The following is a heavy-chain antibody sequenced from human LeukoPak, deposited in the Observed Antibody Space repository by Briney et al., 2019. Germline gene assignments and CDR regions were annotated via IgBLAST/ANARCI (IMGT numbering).Heavy chain of an antibody. CDR2: IRSSSSTM. CDR3: ASFVGGSGSRDY. J-gene: IGHJ4*02. D-gene: IGHD3-10*01. CDR1: GFTFSSYS. Sequence: PGGSLRLSCAASGFTFSSYSMNWVRQAPGKGLEWVSYIRSSSSTMYYADSVKGRFTISRDNAKNSLYLQMNSLRAEDTAVYYCASFVGGSGSRDYWGQGTLVTVSS. V-gene: IGHV3-48*04.